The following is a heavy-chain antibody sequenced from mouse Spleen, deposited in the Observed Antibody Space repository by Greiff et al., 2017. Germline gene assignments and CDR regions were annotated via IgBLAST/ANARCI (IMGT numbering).Heavy chain of an antibody. J-gene: IGHJ2*01. CDR2: INSNGGST. CDR1: GFTFSSYT. CDR3: ARLNWEGYFDY. Sequence: EVQLVESGGGLVKPGGSLKLSCAASGFTFSSYTMSWVRQTPAKRLEWVAAINSNGGSTYYPDTVKDRFTISRDNAKNTLYLQMSSLRSEDAALYYCARLNWEGYFDYWGQGTTLTVSS. V-gene: IGHV5-6-2*01. D-gene: IGHD4-1*01.